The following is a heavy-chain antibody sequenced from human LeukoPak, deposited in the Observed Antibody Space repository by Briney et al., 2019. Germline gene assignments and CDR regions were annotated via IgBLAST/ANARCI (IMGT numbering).Heavy chain of an antibody. J-gene: IGHJ4*02. V-gene: IGHV3-30*18. CDR1: GFTFSSYG. D-gene: IGHD6-6*01. Sequence: QPGRSLRLSCAASGFTFSSYGMHWVRQAPGKGLEWVAVISYDGSNKYYADSVKGRFTISRDNSKNTLYLQMNSLRAEDTAVYYCAKNLGIGSIAALYCWGQGTLVTVSS. CDR2: ISYDGSNK. CDR3: AKNLGIGSIAALYC.